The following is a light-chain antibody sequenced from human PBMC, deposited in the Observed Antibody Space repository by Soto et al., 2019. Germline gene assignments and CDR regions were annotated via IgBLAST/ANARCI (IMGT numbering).Light chain of an antibody. V-gene: IGLV2-14*01. CDR3: SSYTSISALDV. CDR1: RTDVGGFNH. CDR2: EVY. Sequence: QSALTQPASVSWSPGQSITISCTGARTDVGGFNHVSWYQQHPGKAPKVIIYEVYNRPSGVSSRFSGSKSGNTASLTISGLQAEDEADYYCSSYTSISALDVFGTGTMVTVL. J-gene: IGLJ1*01.